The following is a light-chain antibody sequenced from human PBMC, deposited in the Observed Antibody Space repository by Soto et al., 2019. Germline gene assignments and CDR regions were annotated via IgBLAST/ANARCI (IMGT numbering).Light chain of an antibody. CDR3: CSYAGTVAYV. Sequence: QSALTQPASVSGSPGQSITISCTGTSSDVGNYDLVSWYQQHPGKAPKLIMCEVNKWPSGVSNRFSGSKSGNTASLTISGLQAEDEADYYCCSYAGTVAYVFGTGTKLTVL. J-gene: IGLJ1*01. V-gene: IGLV2-23*02. CDR1: SSDVGNYDL. CDR2: EVN.